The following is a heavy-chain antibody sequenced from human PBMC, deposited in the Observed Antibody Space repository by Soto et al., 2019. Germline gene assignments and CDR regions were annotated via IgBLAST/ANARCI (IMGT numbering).Heavy chain of an antibody. Sequence: QVQLVQSGAEVKKPGSSVKVSCKASGCTFSSYTISWVRQAPGQGLEWMGRIIPILGIANYAQKFQGRVTITADKSTSTAYMELSSLRSEDTAVYYCARDEGYCSSTSCYTTSDYWGQGTLVTVSS. CDR1: GCTFSSYT. CDR2: IIPILGIA. CDR3: ARDEGYCSSTSCYTTSDY. J-gene: IGHJ4*02. D-gene: IGHD2-2*02. V-gene: IGHV1-69*08.